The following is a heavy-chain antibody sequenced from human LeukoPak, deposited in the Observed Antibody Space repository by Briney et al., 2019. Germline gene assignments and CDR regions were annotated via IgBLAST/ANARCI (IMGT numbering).Heavy chain of an antibody. J-gene: IGHJ6*03. CDR2: IYYSGST. CDR3: ARHVRRGYDSSWDYYYYMDV. Sequence: SETLSLTRTVSGGFISSSSYYWGWIRQPPGKGLEWIGSIYYSGSTYYNPSLKSRVTISVDTSKNQFSLKLSSVTAADTPVYYCARHVRRGYDSSWDYYYYMDVWGKGTTVTVSS. CDR1: GGFISSSSYY. V-gene: IGHV4-39*01. D-gene: IGHD3-22*01.